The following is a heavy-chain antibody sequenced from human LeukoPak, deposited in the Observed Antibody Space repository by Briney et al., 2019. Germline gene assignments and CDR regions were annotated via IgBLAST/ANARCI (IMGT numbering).Heavy chain of an antibody. J-gene: IGHJ5*02. CDR3: ARDCITMVRGVIIDWFDP. V-gene: IGHV3-7*03. CDR2: IKQDGSEK. Sequence: GGSLRLPCAASGFTFSSYWMSWVRQAPGKGLEWVANIKQDGSEKYYVDSVKGRFTISRDNAKNSLYLQMNSLRAEDTAVYYCARDCITMVRGVIIDWFDPWGQGTLVTVSS. CDR1: GFTFSSYW. D-gene: IGHD3-10*01.